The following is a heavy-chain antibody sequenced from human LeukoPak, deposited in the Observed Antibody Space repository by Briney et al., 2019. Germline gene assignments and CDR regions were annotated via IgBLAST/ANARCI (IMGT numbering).Heavy chain of an antibody. D-gene: IGHD3-9*01. CDR1: GGSISSYY. CDR2: IYYSGST. Sequence: ETLSLTCTVSGGSISSYYWSWIRQPPGKGLEWIGYIYYSGSTNYNPSLKSRVTISVDTSKNQFSLKLSSVTAADTAVYYCAREDKRAYYDILTGYYIEYYFDYWGQGTLVTVSS. J-gene: IGHJ4*02. CDR3: AREDKRAYYDILTGYYIEYYFDY. V-gene: IGHV4-59*01.